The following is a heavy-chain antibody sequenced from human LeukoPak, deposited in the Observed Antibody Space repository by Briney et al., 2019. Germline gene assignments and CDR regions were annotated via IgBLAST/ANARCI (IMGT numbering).Heavy chain of an antibody. CDR2: ISAYNGNT. Sequence: ASVKVSCKASGYTFTSYGISWVRQAPGQGLEWMGWISAYNGNTNYAQKLQGRVTMTTDTSTSTAYMELRSLRSDDTAVYYCARDSLQNYDILTGYYSENDYWGQGTLATVSS. CDR3: ARDSLQNYDILTGYYSENDY. V-gene: IGHV1-18*01. D-gene: IGHD3-9*01. CDR1: GYTFTSYG. J-gene: IGHJ4*02.